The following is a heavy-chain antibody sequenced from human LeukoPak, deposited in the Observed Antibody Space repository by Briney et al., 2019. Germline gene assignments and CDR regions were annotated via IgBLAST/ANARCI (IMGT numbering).Heavy chain of an antibody. CDR1: GFLLSNYW. CDR3: ARDRHQFGRLWYMDV. D-gene: IGHD3-16*01. V-gene: IGHV3-7*01. J-gene: IGHJ6*03. CDR2: LKHDGSES. Sequence: GSLRLSCAGSGFLLSNYWMSWVRQAPGKGLEWVANLKHDGSESHYVSSVKGRFTIHRDNAKNSLYLQMNSLRDEDTAVYYCARDRHQFGRLWYMDVWGRGTTVAVSS.